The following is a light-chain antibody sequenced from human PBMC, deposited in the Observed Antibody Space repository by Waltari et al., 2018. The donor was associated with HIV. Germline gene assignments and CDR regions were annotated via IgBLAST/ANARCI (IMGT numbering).Light chain of an antibody. Sequence: DLVLTKNPASLAVSLGARATINCKSSQSILYSSNNKNYLAWYQQKPGQPPTLLIYWASTRESGVPDRFSGSGSGTDFTLTISSLQAEDVAVYYCQQYYSSPMYTFGQGTKLEIK. CDR3: QQYYSSPMYT. CDR2: WAS. CDR1: QSILYSSNNKNY. J-gene: IGKJ2*01. V-gene: IGKV4-1*01.